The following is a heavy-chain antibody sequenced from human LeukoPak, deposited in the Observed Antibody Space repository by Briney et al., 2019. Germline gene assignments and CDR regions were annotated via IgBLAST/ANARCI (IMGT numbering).Heavy chain of an antibody. CDR3: ARSRYSNSWLFDY. D-gene: IGHD6-13*01. Sequence: TGGSLRLSCAAPGITFSSYAMTWVRQAPGKGLEWVSAISGSGVNTYYADSVKGRFTISRDNSKNTVYLQMNSLRAEDTAVFHCARSRYSNSWLFDYWGQGTLVTVSS. J-gene: IGHJ4*02. CDR1: GITFSSYA. CDR2: ISGSGVNT. V-gene: IGHV3-23*01.